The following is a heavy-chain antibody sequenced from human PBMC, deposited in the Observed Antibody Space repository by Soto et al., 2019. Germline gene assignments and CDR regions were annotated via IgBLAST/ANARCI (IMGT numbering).Heavy chain of an antibody. V-gene: IGHV4-39*07. CDR2: IFYSGST. CDR3: ARAYGYYFDY. Sequence: SETLSLTCTVSGGSISSSSYYWGWIRQPPGKGLEWIGSIFYSGSTNYNPSLKSRVTISVDTSKSQFSLKLSSVTAADTAVYYCARAYGYYFDYWGQGTLVTVSS. CDR1: GGSISSSSYY. J-gene: IGHJ4*02. D-gene: IGHD4-17*01.